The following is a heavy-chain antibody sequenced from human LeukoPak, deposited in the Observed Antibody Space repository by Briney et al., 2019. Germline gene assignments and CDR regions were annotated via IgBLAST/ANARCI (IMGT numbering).Heavy chain of an antibody. V-gene: IGHV5-51*01. Sequence: GESLKISCKGSGYTFTTYWIVWVRQMPGKGLEWMGFIYPGDSDTRYSPSFQGQVTISADKSISTAYLQWSSLKASDIAMYYCARGYSGYYFYYGMDVWGQGTTVIVSS. J-gene: IGHJ6*02. CDR2: IYPGDSDT. D-gene: IGHD5-12*01. CDR1: GYTFTTYW. CDR3: ARGYSGYYFYYGMDV.